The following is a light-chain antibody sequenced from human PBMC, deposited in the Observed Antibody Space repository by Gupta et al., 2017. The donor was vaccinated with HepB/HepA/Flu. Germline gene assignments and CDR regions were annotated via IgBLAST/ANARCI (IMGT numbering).Light chain of an antibody. CDR3: CSSTSGGTQL. Sequence: QSALTQPASVSGSPGQSITISCTGSSSDVGGYNYVSWYQQYPGPAPKLMIYDVSNRPSGVSNRVSGSKSGNTDSLTISGLQTEDEADDYCCSSTSGGTQLFGGGTKLNVL. V-gene: IGLV2-14*03. CDR2: DVS. CDR1: SSDVGGYNY. J-gene: IGLJ3*02.